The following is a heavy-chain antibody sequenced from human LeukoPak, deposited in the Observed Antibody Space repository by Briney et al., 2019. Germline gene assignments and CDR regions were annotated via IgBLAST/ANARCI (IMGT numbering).Heavy chain of an antibody. Sequence: PGGSLRLSCAASGLTFDDYAMHWVRQAPGKGLEWVSGISWNSGSIGYADSVKGRFTISRDNAKNSLYLQMNSLRAEDTALYYCARDRSGYAINWFDPWGQGTLVTVSS. CDR3: ARDRSGYAINWFDP. CDR2: ISWNSGSI. V-gene: IGHV3-9*01. J-gene: IGHJ5*02. D-gene: IGHD3-22*01. CDR1: GLTFDDYA.